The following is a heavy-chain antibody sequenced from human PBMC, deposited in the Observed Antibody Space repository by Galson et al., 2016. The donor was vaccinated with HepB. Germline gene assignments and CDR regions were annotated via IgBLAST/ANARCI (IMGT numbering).Heavy chain of an antibody. J-gene: IGHJ4*02. D-gene: IGHD1-26*01. Sequence: SLRLSCADSGFTFSNYWMTWVRQAPGKGLEWVSSISSSSTYIYYADSVKGRFTISRDNAKNSLYLQMKSLRAEDTAVYYCAKDWVGATLFDYWGQGTLVTVSS. CDR2: ISSSSTYI. V-gene: IGHV3-21*01. CDR1: GFTFSNYW. CDR3: AKDWVGATLFDY.